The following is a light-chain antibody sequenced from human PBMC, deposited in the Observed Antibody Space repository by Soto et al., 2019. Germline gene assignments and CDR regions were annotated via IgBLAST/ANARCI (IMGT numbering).Light chain of an antibody. CDR2: AAS. V-gene: IGKV1-39*01. CDR3: QHSYTTPRT. Sequence: DLQMTQSPSSMSASVGDRVTITCRASQSISRYLNWYQHKPGRAPKVLISAASSLQREVPSRFSGSGSGTDFTLTITSLQPEDFATYYCQHSYTTPRTFGQGTRLEIK. J-gene: IGKJ2*01. CDR1: QSISRY.